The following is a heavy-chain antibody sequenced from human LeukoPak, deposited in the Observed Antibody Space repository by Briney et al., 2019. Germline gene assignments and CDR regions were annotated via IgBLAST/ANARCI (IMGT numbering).Heavy chain of an antibody. D-gene: IGHD6-13*01. V-gene: IGHV1-8*01. CDR3: ARRVGKYQLLYIAAADYSYYYALDV. J-gene: IGHJ6*02. CDR2: MNPNSGNT. CDR1: GYTFTSYD. Sequence: ASVKVSCKTSGYTFTSYDIKWVRQASGKGLELMGWMNPNSGNTSYALEFQGRVTMTRNTSISTAYMELSSLRSEDTAVYYCARRVGKYQLLYIAAADYSYYYALDVWGQGTTVTVSS.